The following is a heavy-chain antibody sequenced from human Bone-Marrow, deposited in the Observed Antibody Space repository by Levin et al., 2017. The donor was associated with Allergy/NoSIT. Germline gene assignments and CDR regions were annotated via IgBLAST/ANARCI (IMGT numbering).Heavy chain of an antibody. D-gene: IGHD1/OR15-1a*01. V-gene: IGHV3-30*03. J-gene: IGHJ4*02. CDR3: ARRVVGWSNAFHFDS. CDR1: GFTFNDYG. Sequence: PGGSLRLSCAASGFTFNDYGMHWVRQAPGKGLEWVAVISSEGTNNYYADSVKGRFTISRDNSKNTLYLQMNSLRVEDTAVYYCARRVVGWSNAFHFDSWGQGTLVTVSS. CDR2: ISSEGTNN.